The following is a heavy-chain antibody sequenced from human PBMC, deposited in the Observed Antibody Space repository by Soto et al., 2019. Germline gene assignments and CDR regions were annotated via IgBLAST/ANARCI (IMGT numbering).Heavy chain of an antibody. Sequence: SETLSLTCTVSGDSISSDNKYWSWILHAPGKGLEWIGYIFSSVTTYYNPSLKSRLTMSLDTSQNQFSLRLASVTDADSAVYYCARVPSPFDYYYAMDVWGKGNTVTVSS. CDR1: GDSISSDNKY. J-gene: IGHJ6*04. CDR2: IFSSVTT. CDR3: ARVPSPFDYYYAMDV. D-gene: IGHD3-16*01. V-gene: IGHV4-30-4*01.